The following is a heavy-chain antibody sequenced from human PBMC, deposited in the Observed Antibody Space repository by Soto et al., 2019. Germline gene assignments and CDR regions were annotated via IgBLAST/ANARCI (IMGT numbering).Heavy chain of an antibody. J-gene: IGHJ5*02. CDR3: AKGLWFGELLGNWFDP. V-gene: IGHV3-23*01. Sequence: GGSLRLSCAASGFTFSSYAMSWVRQAPGKGLEWVSAISGSGGSTYYADSVKGRFTISRDNSKNTLYLQMNSLRAEDTAVYYCAKGLWFGELLGNWFDPWGQGTLVTVSS. CDR1: GFTFSSYA. CDR2: ISGSGGST. D-gene: IGHD3-10*01.